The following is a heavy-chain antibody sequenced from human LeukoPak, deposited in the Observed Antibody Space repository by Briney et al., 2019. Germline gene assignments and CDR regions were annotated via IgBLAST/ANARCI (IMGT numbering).Heavy chain of an antibody. V-gene: IGHV3-30*03. CDR3: ASATVVTPVPIY. Sequence: GGSLRLSCAASGFTFSSYGMHWVRQAPGKGLEWVAVISYDGSNKYYADSVKGRFTISRDNSKNTLYLQMNSLRAEDTAVYYCASATVVTPVPIYWGQGTLVTVSS. CDR2: ISYDGSNK. CDR1: GFTFSSYG. D-gene: IGHD4-23*01. J-gene: IGHJ4*02.